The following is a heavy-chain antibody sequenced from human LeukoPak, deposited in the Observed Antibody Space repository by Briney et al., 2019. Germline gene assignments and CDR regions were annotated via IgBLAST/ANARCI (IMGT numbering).Heavy chain of an antibody. V-gene: IGHV4-34*01. Sequence: PSETLSLTCAVYGGSFSGYYWSWIRQPPGKGLEWIGEINHSGSTNYNPSLKSRVTISVDTSKNQFSLKLSSVTAADTAVYYCARRGYSYGYRIRYFDYWGQGALVTVSS. CDR1: GGSFSGYY. J-gene: IGHJ4*02. CDR2: INHSGST. D-gene: IGHD5-18*01. CDR3: ARRGYSYGYRIRYFDY.